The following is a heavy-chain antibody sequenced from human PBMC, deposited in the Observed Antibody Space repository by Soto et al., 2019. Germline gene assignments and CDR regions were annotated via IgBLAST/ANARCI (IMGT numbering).Heavy chain of an antibody. CDR3: ARIISGYDLFNYYYGMDV. CDR2: IYYSGST. J-gene: IGHJ6*02. D-gene: IGHD5-12*01. V-gene: IGHV4-61*01. Sequence: SETLSLTCTVSGGSVSSGSYYWSWIRQPPGKGLEWIGYIYYSGSTNYNPSLKSRVTISVDTSKNHFSLKLSSVTAADTAVFYCARIISGYDLFNYYYGMDVWGQGTTVTVSS. CDR1: GGSVSSGSYY.